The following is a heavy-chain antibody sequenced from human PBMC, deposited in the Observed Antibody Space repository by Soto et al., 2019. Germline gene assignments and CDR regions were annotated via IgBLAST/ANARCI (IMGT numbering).Heavy chain of an antibody. CDR2: VYYSGST. CDR1: GDSITWSSCY. CDR3: ARLTYRISAASHGRRNWLDP. J-gene: IGHJ5*02. D-gene: IGHD2-15*01. V-gene: IGHV4-39*01. Sequence: SETLSLTCTLSGDSITWSSCYWGWIRQPPGKGLEWVGDVYYSGSTYYNPSLKSRLTMSIDTSKGQFSLKMSSVTAADTGVYYCARLTYRISAASHGRRNWLDPWGPGTLGTV.